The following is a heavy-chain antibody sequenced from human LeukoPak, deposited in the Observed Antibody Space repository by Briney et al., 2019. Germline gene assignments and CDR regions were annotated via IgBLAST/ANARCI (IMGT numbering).Heavy chain of an antibody. Sequence: PGGSLRLSCAASGFTFSGYGMHWVRQAPGKGLEWVAFIRYDGSNKYYADSVKGRFTISRDNSKNTLYLQMNSLRAEDTAVYYCAKEGHYGSGPYYYYMDVWGKGTTVTVSS. CDR1: GFTFSGYG. CDR3: AKEGHYGSGPYYYYMDV. CDR2: IRYDGSNK. D-gene: IGHD3-10*01. J-gene: IGHJ6*03. V-gene: IGHV3-30*02.